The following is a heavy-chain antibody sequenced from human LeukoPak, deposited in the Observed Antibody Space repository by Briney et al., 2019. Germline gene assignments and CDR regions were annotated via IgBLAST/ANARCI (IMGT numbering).Heavy chain of an antibody. J-gene: IGHJ5*02. Sequence: GGSLRLSCAASGFTFSSDAMNWVRQAPGKGLEWVSSISSSSSYIYYADSVKGRFTISRDNAKNSLYLQMNSLRAEDTAVYYCARETIAAAGKGFDPWGQGTLVTVSS. CDR1: GFTFSSDA. CDR3: ARETIAAAGKGFDP. CDR2: ISSSSSYI. V-gene: IGHV3-21*01. D-gene: IGHD6-13*01.